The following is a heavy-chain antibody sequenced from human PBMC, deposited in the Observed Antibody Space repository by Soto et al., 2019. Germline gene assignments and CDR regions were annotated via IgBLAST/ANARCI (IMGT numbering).Heavy chain of an antibody. V-gene: IGHV4-39*01. J-gene: IGHJ4*02. CDR1: GGSTSSSSYY. Sequence: SETLSLTWTVSGGSTSSSSYYWGWIRQPPGKGLEWIGSIYYSGSTYYNPSLKSRVTISVDTSKNQFSLKLSSVTAADTAVYYCGSTYYDFWSEPGDLYYFDYWGQGTLVTVSS. CDR2: IYYSGST. CDR3: GSTYYDFWSEPGDLYYFDY. D-gene: IGHD3-3*01.